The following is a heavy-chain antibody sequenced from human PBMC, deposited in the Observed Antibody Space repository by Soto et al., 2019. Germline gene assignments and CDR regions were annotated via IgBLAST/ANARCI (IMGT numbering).Heavy chain of an antibody. J-gene: IGHJ6*03. CDR3: ARGPYYDLIWNYYYMDV. Sequence: QVQLQESGPGLVEPSETLSLSCNVSGGSISGHYWSWVRQTPGKGLEWIGYIYYSGSTNYNPSLKSRVTISVDTSKNHFSLRLTSVTAADTAVYYCARGPYYDLIWNYYYMDVWGKGTTVTVS. V-gene: IGHV4-59*08. D-gene: IGHD3-16*01. CDR2: IYYSGST. CDR1: GGSISGHY.